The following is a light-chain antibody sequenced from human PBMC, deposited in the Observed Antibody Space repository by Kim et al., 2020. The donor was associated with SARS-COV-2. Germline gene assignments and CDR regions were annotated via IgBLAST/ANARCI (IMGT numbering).Light chain of an antibody. V-gene: IGLV1-40*01. J-gene: IGLJ2*01. CDR1: SSNIGAGYG. CDR2: DST. CDR3: QSFDNSLTGVV. Sequence: QPVLTQPPSVSGAPGQRVTFSCAGSSSNIGAGYGVHWYQQIPGTAPKLLITDSTNRPSGVPDRFSGSISGTSASLVITGLQVDDEADYYCQSFDNSLTGVVFGGGTKVTV.